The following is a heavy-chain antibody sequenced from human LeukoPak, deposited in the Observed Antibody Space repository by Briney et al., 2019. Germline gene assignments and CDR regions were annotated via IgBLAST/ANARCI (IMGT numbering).Heavy chain of an antibody. V-gene: IGHV3-48*03. J-gene: IGHJ4*02. Sequence: PGGSLRLSCAASGFTFSSYEMNWVRQAPEKGLEWVSYISRSGRTMYYADSVKGRFTISRDNAKNSLYLQMNSLRAEDTAVYYCARDQVLAGTLIDYWGQGTLVTVSS. CDR3: ARDQVLAGTLIDY. CDR1: GFTFSSYE. D-gene: IGHD6-19*01. CDR2: ISRSGRTM.